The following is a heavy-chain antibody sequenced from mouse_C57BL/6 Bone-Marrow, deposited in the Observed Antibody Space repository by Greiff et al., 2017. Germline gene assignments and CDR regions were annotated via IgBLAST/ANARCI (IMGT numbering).Heavy chain of an antibody. Sequence: QVQLQQSGPELVKPGASVKISCKASGYAFSSSWMNWVKQRPGKGLEWIGRIYPGDGDTNYNGKFKGKATLTADTSSSTAYMQLSSLTSEDSAVYFCARECILDYWGQGTTLTVSS. V-gene: IGHV1-82*01. CDR2: IYPGDGDT. J-gene: IGHJ2*01. CDR1: GYAFSSSW. CDR3: ARECILDY.